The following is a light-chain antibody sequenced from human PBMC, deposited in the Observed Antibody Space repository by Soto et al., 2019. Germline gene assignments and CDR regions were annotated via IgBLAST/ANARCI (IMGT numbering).Light chain of an antibody. CDR2: EAS. CDR3: QQYNNWPSA. Sequence: EIVMTQSPATLSVSPGERVTLSCRASQSVSTTLAWYQQKPGQAPRLLIYEASTRATGIPARLSGSGSGTDFTLTISSLQSEDSALYYCQQYNNWPSAFGGGTKVEIK. CDR1: QSVSTT. V-gene: IGKV3-15*01. J-gene: IGKJ4*01.